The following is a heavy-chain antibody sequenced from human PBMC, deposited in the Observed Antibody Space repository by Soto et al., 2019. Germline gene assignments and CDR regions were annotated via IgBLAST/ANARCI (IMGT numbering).Heavy chain of an antibody. Sequence: QVQLVQSGAEVKKPGASVKVSCKASGYTFTSYGISWVRQAPGQGLEWMGWISAYNGNTNYAQKRQGRVTMTTDTSTSTAYMEVRSLRSDDTAVYYCARDLGSYGFHYGMDVWGQGTTVTVSS. CDR3: ARDLGSYGFHYGMDV. D-gene: IGHD5-18*01. V-gene: IGHV1-18*01. CDR2: ISAYNGNT. CDR1: GYTFTSYG. J-gene: IGHJ6*02.